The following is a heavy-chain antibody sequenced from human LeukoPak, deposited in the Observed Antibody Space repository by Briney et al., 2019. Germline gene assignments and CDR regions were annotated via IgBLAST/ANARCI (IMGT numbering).Heavy chain of an antibody. J-gene: IGHJ4*02. D-gene: IGHD3-10*01. CDR3: TLIQGWGSGSYYRDF. CDR1: GFSISNDW. CDR2: VKSRSAGETT. V-gene: IGHV3-15*01. Sequence: PGGSLRLSCAASGFSISNDWMSWVRQAPGKGLEWVARVKSRSAGETTDYAAPVTGRFTISRDDSKNTLYLQMNSLKTEDTAVYYCTLIQGWGSGSYYRDFWGQGTLVTVSS.